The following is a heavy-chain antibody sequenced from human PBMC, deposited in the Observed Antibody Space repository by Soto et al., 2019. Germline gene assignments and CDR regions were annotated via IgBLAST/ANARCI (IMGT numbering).Heavy chain of an antibody. Sequence: EESLRLSCAASGFTVSSNYMSWVRQAPGKGLEWVSVIYSGGSTYYADSVKGRFTISRDNSKNTLYLQMNSLRAEDTAVYYCARDSRGLFGSGSYYSVYWGQGTLVTVSS. CDR3: ARDSRGLFGSGSYYSVY. D-gene: IGHD3-10*01. CDR1: GFTVSSNY. CDR2: IYSGGST. V-gene: IGHV3-53*01. J-gene: IGHJ4*02.